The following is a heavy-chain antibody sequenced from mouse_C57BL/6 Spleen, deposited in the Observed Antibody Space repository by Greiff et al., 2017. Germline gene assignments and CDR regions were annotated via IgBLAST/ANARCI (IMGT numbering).Heavy chain of an antibody. Sequence: EVQVVESGTVLARPGASVKMSCKTSGYTFTSYWMHWVKQRPGQGLEWIGAIYPGNSDTSYNQKFKGKAKLTAVTSASTAYMELSSLTNEDSAVYYCTSPYDYDHAMDYWGQGTSVTVSS. CDR3: TSPYDYDHAMDY. CDR2: IYPGNSDT. J-gene: IGHJ4*01. V-gene: IGHV1-5*01. D-gene: IGHD2-4*01. CDR1: GYTFTSYW.